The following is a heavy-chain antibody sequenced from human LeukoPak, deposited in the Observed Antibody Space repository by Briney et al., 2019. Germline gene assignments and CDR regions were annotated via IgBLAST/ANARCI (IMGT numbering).Heavy chain of an antibody. Sequence: ASVKVSCKASGYTFTSYGISWVRQAPGQGLEWMGWNSANNGNTNYAQKLQGRVTMTTDTSTSTAYMELRSLRSDDTAVYYCARDGYRLSGYFYYMDVWGKGTTVTVSS. CDR3: ARDGYRLSGYFYYMDV. V-gene: IGHV1-18*01. J-gene: IGHJ6*03. CDR1: GYTFTSYG. CDR2: NSANNGNT. D-gene: IGHD2-2*03.